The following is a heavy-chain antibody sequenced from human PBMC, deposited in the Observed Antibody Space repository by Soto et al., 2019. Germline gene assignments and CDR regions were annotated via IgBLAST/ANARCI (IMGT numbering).Heavy chain of an antibody. CDR3: ARVTPGFGELLSYFDY. V-gene: IGHV4-34*01. J-gene: IGHJ4*02. Sequence: SETLSLTCAVYGGSFSGYYWSWIRQPPGKGLEWIGEINHSGSTNYNPSLKSRVTISVDTSKNQFSLKLSSVTAADTAVYYCARVTPGFGELLSYFDYWGQGTLVTVSS. D-gene: IGHD3-10*01. CDR2: INHSGST. CDR1: GGSFSGYY.